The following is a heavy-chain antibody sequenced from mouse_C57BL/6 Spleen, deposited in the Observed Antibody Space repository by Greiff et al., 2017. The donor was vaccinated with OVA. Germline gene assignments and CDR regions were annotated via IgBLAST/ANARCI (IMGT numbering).Heavy chain of an antibody. V-gene: IGHV5-17*01. J-gene: IGHJ3*01. D-gene: IGHD4-1*01. CDR3: ARWTGTGFAY. Sequence: EVKLVESGGGLVKPGGSLKLSCAASGFTFSDYGMHWVRQAPEQGLEWVAYISSGSSTIYYADTVKGRFTISRDNAKNTLFLQMTSLRSEDTAMYYCARWTGTGFAYWGQGTLVTVSA. CDR1: GFTFSDYG. CDR2: ISSGSSTI.